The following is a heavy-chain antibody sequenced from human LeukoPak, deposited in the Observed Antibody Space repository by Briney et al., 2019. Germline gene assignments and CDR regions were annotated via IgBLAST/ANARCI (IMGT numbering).Heavy chain of an antibody. Sequence: SETLSLTCTVSGGSISSYYWSWIRQPPGKGLEWIGYIYYSGSTNYNPSLKSRVTISVDTSKNQFSLKLSSVTAADTAVYYCARAAVGATVDFGGQGTLVTVSS. V-gene: IGHV4-59*01. CDR3: ARAAVGATVDF. CDR2: IYYSGST. CDR1: GGSISSYY. J-gene: IGHJ4*02. D-gene: IGHD1-26*01.